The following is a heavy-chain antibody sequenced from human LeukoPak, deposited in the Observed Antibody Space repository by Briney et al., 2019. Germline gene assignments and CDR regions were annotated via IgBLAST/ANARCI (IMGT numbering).Heavy chain of an antibody. Sequence: TTGGSLRLSCAASGFTVSTYDMHWVRQAPGEGPEWIAYFGISGTIYYADSVRGRFTISRDSAKNSLHLEINSLRVDDTAIYYCAGYGFYPYWGQGTPVTVSS. D-gene: IGHD5-18*01. CDR1: GFTVSTYD. CDR3: AGYGFYPY. V-gene: IGHV3-69-1*01. CDR2: FGISGTI. J-gene: IGHJ4*02.